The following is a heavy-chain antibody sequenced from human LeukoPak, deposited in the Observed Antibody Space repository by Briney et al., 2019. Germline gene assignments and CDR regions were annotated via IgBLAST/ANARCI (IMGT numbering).Heavy chain of an antibody. CDR3: AREGRQDYVYFDY. V-gene: IGHV4-38-2*02. Sequence: KPSETLSLTCAVSNYSISSGYYWGWIRQPPGKGLEWIGSIFHTGGSYYSPSLKSRVTISVDTSKNQFSLRLTSVTAADTAVFYCAREGRQDYVYFDYWGQGSLVTVSS. CDR1: NYSISSGYY. J-gene: IGHJ4*02. CDR2: IFHTGGS. D-gene: IGHD4-17*01.